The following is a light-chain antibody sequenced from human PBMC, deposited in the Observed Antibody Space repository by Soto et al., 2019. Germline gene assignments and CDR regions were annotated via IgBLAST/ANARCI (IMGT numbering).Light chain of an antibody. CDR3: QKYDSAPQT. CDR2: AAS. J-gene: IGKJ1*01. CDR1: QGISNY. Sequence: QMTQSPSSLSASIGDRVTITCRASQGISNYLAWYQQKPGRVPKLLMYAASTLQSGVPSRFSGSGSGTDFTLTISSLQPEDVATYYCQKYDSAPQTFGQGTKVGIK. V-gene: IGKV1-27*01.